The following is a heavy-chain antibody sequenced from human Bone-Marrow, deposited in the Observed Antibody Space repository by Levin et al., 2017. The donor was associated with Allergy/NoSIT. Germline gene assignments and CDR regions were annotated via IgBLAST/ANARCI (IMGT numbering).Heavy chain of an antibody. CDR1: GFTFSSFA. V-gene: IGHV3-30*04. J-gene: IGHJ4*02. CDR3: ARDRGSGSYWDASLEY. D-gene: IGHD1-26*01. Sequence: GGSLRLSCAASGFTFSSFAMHWVRQAPGKGLEWVAIISYDGSDKYYAESVKGRFTISRDTSKNTLYLQMNSLRDEDTAVYYCARDRGSGSYWDASLEYWGQGTLVTVSS. CDR2: ISYDGSDK.